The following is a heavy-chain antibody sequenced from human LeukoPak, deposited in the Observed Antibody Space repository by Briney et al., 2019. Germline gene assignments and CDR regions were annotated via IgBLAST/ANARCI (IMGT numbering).Heavy chain of an antibody. J-gene: IGHJ4*02. CDR2: IYYSGST. D-gene: IGHD5-18*01. Sequence: SETLSLTCTVSGGSISSSSYYWGWIRQPPGKGLEWIGSIYYSGSTYYNPSLKSRVTISVDTSKNQFSLKLSSVTAADTAVHYCGKPLVSGGYNYGYVVWGQGTLVTVS. CDR1: GGSISSSSYY. CDR3: GKPLVSGGYNYGYVV. V-gene: IGHV4-39*07.